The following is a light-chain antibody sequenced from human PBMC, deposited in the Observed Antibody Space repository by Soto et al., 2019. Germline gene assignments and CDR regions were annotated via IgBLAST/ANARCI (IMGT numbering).Light chain of an antibody. CDR1: QSVNRW. J-gene: IGKJ1*01. Sequence: DIQLTQSPSTLSASVGDRVTITCRASQSVNRWLAWYQQKPGKAPKLLIYEASRLESGVPSRFGGSGSGTEFTLTISSLQTDDFAIYYCQQYNSYSWTFGQGTKVDIK. CDR2: EAS. CDR3: QQYNSYSWT. V-gene: IGKV1-5*03.